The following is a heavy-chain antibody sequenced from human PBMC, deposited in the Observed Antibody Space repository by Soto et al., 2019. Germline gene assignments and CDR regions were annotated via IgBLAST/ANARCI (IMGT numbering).Heavy chain of an antibody. CDR1: GGSISSSSYY. J-gene: IGHJ5*01. Sequence: PSETLSLTCTVSGGSISSSSYYWGWIRQPPGKGLEWIGSIYYSGSTYYNPSLKSRVTISVDTSKNQFSLKLSSVTAADTAVYYCARSLGVLTPFASWGQGTLVPVSS. CDR2: IYYSGST. CDR3: ARSLGVLTPFAS. V-gene: IGHV4-39*01. D-gene: IGHD3-16*01.